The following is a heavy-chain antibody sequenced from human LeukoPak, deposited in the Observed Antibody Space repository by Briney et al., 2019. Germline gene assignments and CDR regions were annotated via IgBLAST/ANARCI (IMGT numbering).Heavy chain of an antibody. CDR2: INPSGGST. Sequence: ASVKVSCKASGYTLTSYFIHWVRQAPGQGLEWMGIINPSGGSTSYAQKFQGRVTMTRDTSTSAVYMELSSLRSEDTAVYYCARDQDWNYAFDIWGQGTMVTVSS. J-gene: IGHJ3*02. D-gene: IGHD1-7*01. CDR1: GYTLTSYF. V-gene: IGHV1-46*01. CDR3: ARDQDWNYAFDI.